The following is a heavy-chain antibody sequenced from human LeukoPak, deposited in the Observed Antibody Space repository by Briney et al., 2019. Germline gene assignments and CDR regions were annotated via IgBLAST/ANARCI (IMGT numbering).Heavy chain of an antibody. CDR1: GGSFSGYY. V-gene: IGHV4-34*01. CDR2: INHSGST. Sequence: PSETLSLTCAVYGGSFSGYYWSWIRQPPGKGLEWIGEINHSGSTNYNPSLKSRVTISVDTSKNQFSLKLSSVTAADTAVYYCAKDGDPYIVATTHFDYWGQGTLVTVSS. CDR3: AKDGDPYIVATTHFDY. D-gene: IGHD5-12*01. J-gene: IGHJ4*02.